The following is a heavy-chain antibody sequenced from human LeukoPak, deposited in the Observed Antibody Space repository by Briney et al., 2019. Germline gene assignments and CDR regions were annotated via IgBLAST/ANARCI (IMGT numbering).Heavy chain of an antibody. J-gene: IGHJ4*02. CDR3: ARGGGSRVPVGY. CDR1: GGSFSGYY. D-gene: IGHD3-16*01. V-gene: IGHV4-34*01. Sequence: SETLSLTCAVYGGSFSGYYWSWIRQPPGKGLEWIGEINHSGSTNYNPSLKSRVTISVDTSKNQFSLKLSSVTAADTAMYYCARGGGSRVPVGYWGQGTLVTVSS. CDR2: INHSGST.